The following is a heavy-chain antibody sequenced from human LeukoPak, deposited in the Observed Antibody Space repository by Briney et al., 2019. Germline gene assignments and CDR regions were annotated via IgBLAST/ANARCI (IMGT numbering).Heavy chain of an antibody. CDR2: IIPIFGTA. CDR1: GYTFTAYY. D-gene: IGHD4-17*01. CDR3: ARDRPVTTGGGFDY. Sequence: ASVKVSCKASGYTFTAYYLHWVRQAPGQGLEWMGRIIPIFGTANYAQKFQGRVTITADKSTSTAYMELSSLRSEDTAVYYCARDRPVTTGGGFDYWGQGTLVTVSS. J-gene: IGHJ4*02. V-gene: IGHV1-69*06.